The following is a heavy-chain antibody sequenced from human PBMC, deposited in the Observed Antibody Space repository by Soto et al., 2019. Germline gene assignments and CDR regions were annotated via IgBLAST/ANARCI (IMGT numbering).Heavy chain of an antibody. CDR3: ARDGAYYYDSSGYLPFDY. D-gene: IGHD3-22*01. V-gene: IGHV5-51*01. CDR2: IYPGDSDT. CDR1: GYSFTSYW. J-gene: IGHJ4*02. Sequence: GESLKISCKGSGYSFTSYWIGWVRQMPGKGLEWMGIIYPGDSDTRYSPSFQGQVTISADKSISTAYLQWSSLKASDTAMYYCARDGAYYYDSSGYLPFDYWGQGTLVTV.